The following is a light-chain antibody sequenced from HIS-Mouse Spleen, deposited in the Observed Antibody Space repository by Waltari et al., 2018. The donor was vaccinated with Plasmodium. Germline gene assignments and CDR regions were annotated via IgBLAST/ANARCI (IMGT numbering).Light chain of an antibody. J-gene: IGLJ3*02. V-gene: IGLV5-37*01. Sequence: QPVLTQPPSSSASPGESARLTCTLPIDLNFGSYHISWYQPKPGSPPRYLLYYYSDSDKGQGSGVPSRFSGSKDASANTGILLISGLQSEDEADYYCMIWPSNASGVFGGGTKLTVL. CDR3: MIWPSNASGV. CDR1: IDLNFGSYH. CDR2: YYSDSDK.